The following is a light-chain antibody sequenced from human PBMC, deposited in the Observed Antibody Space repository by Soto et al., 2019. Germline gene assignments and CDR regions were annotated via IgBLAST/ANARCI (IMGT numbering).Light chain of an antibody. CDR3: QQSSTTLT. Sequence: DIQKTQSPASLSASVGDRITITCRASQSISTHLSWYQQKPGKAPKLLIYTASNLQSGFPSRFSRSGSGTDFTLTISSLQPEDFATYYCQQSSTTLTFGGGTKVEIK. CDR1: QSISTH. J-gene: IGKJ4*01. CDR2: TAS. V-gene: IGKV1-39*01.